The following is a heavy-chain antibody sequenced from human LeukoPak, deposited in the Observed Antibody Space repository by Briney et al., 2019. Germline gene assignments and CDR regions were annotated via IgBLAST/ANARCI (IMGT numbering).Heavy chain of an antibody. Sequence: GGSLRLSCAASGFTFSSYAMSWVRQAPGKGLEWVSTLSGSGITTYYADSVRGRFTISRDNSKNTLYLQMNSLRAEDTAVYYCAKGIDSSGWSYFDYWGHETLVTVSS. J-gene: IGHJ4*01. V-gene: IGHV3-23*01. CDR3: AKGIDSSGWSYFDY. D-gene: IGHD6-19*01. CDR2: LSGSGITT. CDR1: GFTFSSYA.